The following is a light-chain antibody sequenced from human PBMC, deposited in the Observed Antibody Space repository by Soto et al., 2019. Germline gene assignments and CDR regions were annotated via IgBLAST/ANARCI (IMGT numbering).Light chain of an antibody. J-gene: IGKJ3*01. V-gene: IGKV4-1*01. CDR1: QSVLYSSSNKNY. CDR3: QQYYNTPFT. CDR2: WAS. Sequence: DMVMTQSPESLAVSLGERATINCKSSQSVLYSSSNKNYLAWYQQSPGQPPKVLIYWASTRESGVPDRFSGSGSGTDFTLTISSLQAEDVAVYYCQQYYNTPFTFGPGT.